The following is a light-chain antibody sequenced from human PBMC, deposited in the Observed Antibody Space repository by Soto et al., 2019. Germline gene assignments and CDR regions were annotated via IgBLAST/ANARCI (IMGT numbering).Light chain of an antibody. J-gene: IGLJ3*02. CDR2: EVT. CDR1: SSDVGGYNY. Sequence: QSVLTQPPSASGSPGQSVTISGTGPSSDVGGYNYVSWYQQYPGRAPKLMIYEVTKRPSGVPDRFSGSKSGNTASLTVSGLQAEDEADYYCSSYAASNNFYFVFGGGTKVTVL. V-gene: IGLV2-8*01. CDR3: SSYAASNNFYFV.